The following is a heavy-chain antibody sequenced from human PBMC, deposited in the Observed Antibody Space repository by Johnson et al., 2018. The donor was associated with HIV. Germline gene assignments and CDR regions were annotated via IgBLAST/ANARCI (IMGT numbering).Heavy chain of an antibody. D-gene: IGHD3-10*01. CDR3: ARGRDAGVAFDI. CDR2: INWTGGST. CDR1: GFTFDDYG. V-gene: IGHV3-20*04. J-gene: IGHJ3*02. Sequence: VQLVESGGGVVRPGGSLRLSCAASGFTFDDYGMSWVRQPPGKGLEWVSTINWTGGSTGYADSVKGRFTISRDNAKNFLYLQMNSLRAEDTALYYCARGRDAGVAFDIWGQGTMVTVSS.